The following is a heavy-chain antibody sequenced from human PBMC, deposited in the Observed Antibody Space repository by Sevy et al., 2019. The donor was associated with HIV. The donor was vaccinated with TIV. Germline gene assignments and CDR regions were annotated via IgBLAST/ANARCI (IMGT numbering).Heavy chain of an antibody. V-gene: IGHV3-33*01. CDR2: IWYDGGNI. J-gene: IGHJ4*02. CDR3: ARGANYFGSGSNPNLDY. Sequence: GGSLRLSCAASGFTFSSYGMHWVRQAPGKGLEWVALIWYDGGNIYYADSVKGRFTISRDNSKNTVYLQMNSLRAEDTPGSYCARGANYFGSGSNPNLDYWGQGTLVTVSS. D-gene: IGHD3-10*01. CDR1: GFTFSSYG.